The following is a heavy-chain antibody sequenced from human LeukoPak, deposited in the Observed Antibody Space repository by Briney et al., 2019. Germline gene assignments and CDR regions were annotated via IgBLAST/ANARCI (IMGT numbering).Heavy chain of an antibody. V-gene: IGHV4-59*01. Sequence: PSETLSLTCTVSGGSISNYYWSWIRQPPGKGLEWIGYIYYSGSTSYNPSLKSRVTISVDTSKNQFSLRLSSVTAADTAVYFCARYRSGVSCYSRALDYWGQGTLVTVSS. CDR1: GGSISNYY. CDR3: ARYRSGVSCYSRALDY. J-gene: IGHJ4*02. CDR2: IYYSGST. D-gene: IGHD2-15*01.